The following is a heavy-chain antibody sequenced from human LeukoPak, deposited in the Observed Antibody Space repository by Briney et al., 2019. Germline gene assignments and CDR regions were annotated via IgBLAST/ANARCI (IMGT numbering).Heavy chain of an antibody. Sequence: ASVKVSCKASGYTFTSYGISWVRQAPGQGLEWMGWISAYNGNTNYAQKLQGRVTMTTDTSTSTAYMELRSLRSDDTAVYYCARDGLRYYDSSGYAYWGQAPLVTFSS. CDR2: ISAYNGNT. V-gene: IGHV1-18*01. D-gene: IGHD3-22*01. CDR3: ARDGLRYYDSSGYAY. CDR1: GYTFTSYG. J-gene: IGHJ1*01.